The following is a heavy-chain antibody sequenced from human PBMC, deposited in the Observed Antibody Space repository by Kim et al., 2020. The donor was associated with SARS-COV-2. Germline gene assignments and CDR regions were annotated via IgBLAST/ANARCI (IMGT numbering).Heavy chain of an antibody. CDR3: ARDQEVWYNIDWIRGAPMDV. V-gene: IGHV3-11*05. D-gene: IGHD6-19*01. CDR2: ISPSSTYT. Sequence: GGSLRLSCAASGFTLGDYYVNWIRQAPGKGLEWISYISPSSTYTNYADSVKGRFTISRDNAKNSLFLQMNSLCPEDTAVYYCARDQEVWYNIDWIRGAPMDVWGQGTTVTV. CDR1: GFTLGDYY. J-gene: IGHJ6*02.